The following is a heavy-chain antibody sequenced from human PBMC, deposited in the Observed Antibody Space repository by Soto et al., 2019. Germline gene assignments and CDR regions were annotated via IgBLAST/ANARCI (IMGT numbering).Heavy chain of an antibody. J-gene: IGHJ6*02. D-gene: IGHD6-19*01. CDR3: ARPMAVAGTYYYYGMDV. V-gene: IGHV1-8*01. CDR1: GYTFTSYD. Sequence: GASVKVSCKASGYTFTSYDINWVRQATGQGLEWMGWMNPNSGNTGYAQKFQGRVTMTRNTSISTAYMELSSLRSEDTAVYYCARPMAVAGTYYYYGMDVWGQGTTVTVSS. CDR2: MNPNSGNT.